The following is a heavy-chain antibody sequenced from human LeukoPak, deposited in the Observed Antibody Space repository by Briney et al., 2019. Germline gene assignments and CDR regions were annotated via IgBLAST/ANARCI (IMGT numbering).Heavy chain of an antibody. CDR2: TYYRSKWFN. CDR1: GDSVSSISAA. J-gene: IGHJ6*02. CDR3: ARDLPNSGGWSGDYSGMDV. Sequence: SQTLSLTCDISGDSVSSISAAWNWIRQSPSRGLEWLGRTYYRSKWFNDYAVSMKTRITINPDTSKNQFSLQLNSVTLEDTALYYCARDLPNSGGWSGDYSGMDVWGQGTTVTVSS. V-gene: IGHV6-1*01. D-gene: IGHD6-19*01.